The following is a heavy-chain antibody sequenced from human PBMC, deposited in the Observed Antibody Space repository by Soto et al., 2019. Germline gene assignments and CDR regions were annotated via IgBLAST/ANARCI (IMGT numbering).Heavy chain of an antibody. V-gene: IGHV3-30*18. D-gene: IGHD1-7*01. CDR1: GFTFSSYG. CDR2: ISYDGSNK. J-gene: IGHJ6*03. CDR3: AKDPFGNSVYYYYMDA. Sequence: GGSLRLSCAASGFTFSSYGMHWVRQAPGKGLEWVAVISYDGSNKYYADSVKGRFTISRDNSKNTLYLQMNSLRAEDTAVYYCAKDPFGNSVYYYYMDAWGKGTTVTVSS.